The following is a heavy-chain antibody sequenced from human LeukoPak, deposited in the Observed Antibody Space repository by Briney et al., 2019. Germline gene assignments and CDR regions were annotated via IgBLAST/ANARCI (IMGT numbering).Heavy chain of an antibody. J-gene: IGHJ3*02. CDR3: ARDALRYFDWLFPGAFDI. V-gene: IGHV4-39*07. Sequence: SETLSLTCTVSGGSISSSSYYWGWIRQPPGKGLEWIGSIYYSGSTYYNPSLKSRVTISVDTSKNQFSLKLSSVTAADTAVYYCARDALRYFDWLFPGAFDIWGQGTMVTVSS. CDR2: IYYSGST. CDR1: GGSISSSSYY. D-gene: IGHD3-9*01.